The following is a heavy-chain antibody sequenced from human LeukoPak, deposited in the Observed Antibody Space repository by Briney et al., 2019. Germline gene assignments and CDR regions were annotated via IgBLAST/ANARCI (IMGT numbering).Heavy chain of an antibody. CDR2: ISAYNGNT. CDR1: GGTFSSYA. V-gene: IGHV1-18*01. J-gene: IGHJ4*02. Sequence: AASVKVSCKASGGTFSSYAISWVRQAPGQGLEWMGWISAYNGNTNYAQKLQGRVTMTTDTSTSTAYMELRSLRSDDTAVYYCARDDTPLDYYDSSGYLDYWGQGTLVTVSS. CDR3: ARDDTPLDYYDSSGYLDY. D-gene: IGHD3-22*01.